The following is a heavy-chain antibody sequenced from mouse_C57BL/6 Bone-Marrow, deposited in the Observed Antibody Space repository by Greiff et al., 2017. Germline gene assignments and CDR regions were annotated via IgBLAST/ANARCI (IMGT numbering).Heavy chain of an antibody. Sequence: QVQLKQPGAELVKPGASVKLSCKASGYTFTSYWMQWVKQRPGQGLEWIGEIDPSDSYTNYNHKFKGKATLTVDTSSSTAYMQLSSLTSEDSAVYYCARYYDEDWFAYWGQGTLVTVSA. D-gene: IGHD2-4*01. CDR3: ARYYDEDWFAY. CDR1: GYTFTSYW. CDR2: IDPSDSYT. J-gene: IGHJ3*01. V-gene: IGHV1-50*01.